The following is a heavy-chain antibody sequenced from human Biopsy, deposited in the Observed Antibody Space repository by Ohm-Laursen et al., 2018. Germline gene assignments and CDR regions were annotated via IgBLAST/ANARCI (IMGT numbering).Heavy chain of an antibody. J-gene: IGHJ3*02. CDR3: VSIFHTNNERRPFDM. D-gene: IGHD2-21*01. Sequence: SDTLSLTCAVSGVSIRGYYWSWVRRPAGRGLEWIGRVSVGGSNNYNPSLRSRVSLSVDTSKNQFSLMLSGVTAADTAVYYCVSIFHTNNERRPFDMWGQGTMVAVSA. CDR2: VSVGGSN. V-gene: IGHV4-4*07. CDR1: GVSIRGYY.